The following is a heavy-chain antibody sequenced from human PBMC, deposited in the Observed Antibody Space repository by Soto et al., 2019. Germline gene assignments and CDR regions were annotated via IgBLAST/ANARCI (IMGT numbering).Heavy chain of an antibody. J-gene: IGHJ4*02. V-gene: IGHV4-34*01. CDR3: AGARARNLDWLNY. Sequence: SETLSLTCAVYGGSFSGYYWSWIRQPPGKGLEWIGEINHSGSTNYNPSLKSRVTISVDTSKNQFSLKLSSVTAADTAVYYCAGARARNLDWLNYWGQGTLVTVSS. CDR2: INHSGST. CDR1: GGSFSGYY. D-gene: IGHD3-9*01.